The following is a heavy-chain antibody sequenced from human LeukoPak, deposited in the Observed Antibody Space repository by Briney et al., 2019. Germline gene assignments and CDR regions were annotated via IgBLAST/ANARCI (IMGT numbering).Heavy chain of an antibody. CDR2: IYPGNSDT. CDR1: GYSFSTYW. D-gene: IGHD2-21*02. J-gene: IGHJ6*02. Sequence: GESLKISCKGSGYSFSTYWIGWVRQMPGKGLGWMGIIYPGNSDTRYSPSFQGQVTISADKSISTAYLQWSSLKASDTAMYYCARRAYCSGDCTRHYSYYYSMDVWGQGTTVTVSS. V-gene: IGHV5-51*01. CDR3: ARRAYCSGDCTRHYSYYYSMDV.